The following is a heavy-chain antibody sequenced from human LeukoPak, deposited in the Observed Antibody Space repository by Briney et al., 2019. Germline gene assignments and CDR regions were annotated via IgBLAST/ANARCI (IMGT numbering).Heavy chain of an antibody. J-gene: IGHJ4*02. CDR3: TRIGHSDIFDY. V-gene: IGHV3-13*01. D-gene: IGHD2-21*02. Sequence: SGGSLRLSCAASGFTFSSYDMHWVRHATGKGLEWVSAIDTAGDTYYPGSVKGRFTISRENAKNSLYLQINNLSAGDTAVYYCTRIGHSDIFDYWGQGTLVTVSS. CDR1: GFTFSSYD. CDR2: IDTAGDT.